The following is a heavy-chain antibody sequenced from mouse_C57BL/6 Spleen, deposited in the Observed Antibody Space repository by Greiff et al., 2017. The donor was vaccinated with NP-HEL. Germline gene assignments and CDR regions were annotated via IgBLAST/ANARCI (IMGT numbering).Heavy chain of an antibody. D-gene: IGHD3-2*02. CDR1: GYSITSGYY. J-gene: IGHJ2*01. V-gene: IGHV3-6*01. CDR3: ARDSSGYAY. CDR2: ISYDGSN. Sequence: EVQLVESGPGLVKPSQSLSLTCSVTGYSITSGYYWNWIRQFPGNKLEWMGYISYDGSNNYNPSLKNRISITRDTSKNQFFLKLNSVTTEDTATYYCARDSSGYAYWGQGTTLTVSS.